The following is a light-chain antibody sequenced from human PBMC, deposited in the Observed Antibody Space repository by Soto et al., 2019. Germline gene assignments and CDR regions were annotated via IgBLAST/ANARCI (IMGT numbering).Light chain of an antibody. Sequence: EIVMTQSPATLSVSPGERATLSCRASQSVSSNLAWYQQKPGQAPRLLIYDVSTRATGIPARFSGGGSGTEFTLTISSLQSEDFAVYYCQQYNNWLTFGGGTKVEIK. V-gene: IGKV3-15*01. CDR1: QSVSSN. J-gene: IGKJ4*01. CDR2: DVS. CDR3: QQYNNWLT.